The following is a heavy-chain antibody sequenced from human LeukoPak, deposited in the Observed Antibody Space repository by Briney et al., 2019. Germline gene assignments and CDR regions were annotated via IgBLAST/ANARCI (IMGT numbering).Heavy chain of an antibody. CDR2: IYYSGST. CDR1: GGSISSGDYY. Sequence: PSETLSLTCTVSGGSISSGDYYWSWIRPPPGKGLEWIGYIYYSGSTYYNPSLKSRVTISVDTSKNQFSLKLSSVTAADTAVYYCAREKVGATVDYWGQGTLVTVSS. V-gene: IGHV4-30-4*08. D-gene: IGHD1-26*01. CDR3: AREKVGATVDY. J-gene: IGHJ4*02.